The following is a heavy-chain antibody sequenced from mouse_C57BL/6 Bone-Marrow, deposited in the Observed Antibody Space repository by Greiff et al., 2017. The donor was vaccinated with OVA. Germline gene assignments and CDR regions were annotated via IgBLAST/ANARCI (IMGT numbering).Heavy chain of an antibody. CDR1: GFTFSSYG. CDR2: ISSGGSYT. V-gene: IGHV5-6*01. Sequence: EVLLVESGGDLVKPGGSLKLSCAASGFTFSSYGMSWVRQTPDKRLEWVATISSGGSYTYYPESVKGRFTLSRDNAKTTLYLQSSSLMSEDTAMYYCARQDPYYAIDYWGQGTSVTVSS. CDR3: ARQDPYYAIDY. J-gene: IGHJ4*01.